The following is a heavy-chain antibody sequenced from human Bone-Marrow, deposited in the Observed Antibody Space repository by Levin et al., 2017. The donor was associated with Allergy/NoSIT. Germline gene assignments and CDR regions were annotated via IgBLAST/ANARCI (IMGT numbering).Heavy chain of an antibody. CDR3: ARALPSGRLPYFDY. J-gene: IGHJ4*02. CDR2: IYYSGST. V-gene: IGHV4-59*01. D-gene: IGHD2-15*01. Sequence: ASETLSLTCTVSGGSISSYYWSWIRQPPGKGLEWIGYIYYSGSTNYNPSLKSRVTISIDTSKTQFSLKLSSVTAADTAVYYCARALPSGRLPYFDYWGQGTLVTVSS. CDR1: GGSISSYY.